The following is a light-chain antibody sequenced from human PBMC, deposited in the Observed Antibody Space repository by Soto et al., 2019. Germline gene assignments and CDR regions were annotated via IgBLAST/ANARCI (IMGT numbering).Light chain of an antibody. V-gene: IGLV1-40*01. CDR2: GSS. Sequence: QSVLTQPPSVSGAPGQRVTISCTGSSSNIGAGHVVHWYQQFPGRAPNLLIYGSSNRPSGVPDRFSGSKSGTSASLAITGLQAEDGADYYCQSYDNTLSASGFGGGTKLTVL. J-gene: IGLJ2*01. CDR1: SSNIGAGHV. CDR3: QSYDNTLSASG.